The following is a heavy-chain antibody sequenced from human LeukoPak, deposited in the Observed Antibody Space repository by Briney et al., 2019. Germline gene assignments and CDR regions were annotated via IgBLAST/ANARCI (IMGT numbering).Heavy chain of an antibody. V-gene: IGHV4-39*01. J-gene: IGHJ6*02. CDR3: VAYCSGGSCYHYYYYGMDV. Sequence: PSETLSLTCTVSGGSLSSSSYYWGWIRQPPGKGLEWLGSIYYSGSTYYNPSLKSRVTISVDTSKNQFSLKLSSVTAADTAVYYCVAYCSGGSCYHYYYYGMDVWGQGTTVTVSS. D-gene: IGHD2-15*01. CDR2: IYYSGST. CDR1: GGSLSSSSYY.